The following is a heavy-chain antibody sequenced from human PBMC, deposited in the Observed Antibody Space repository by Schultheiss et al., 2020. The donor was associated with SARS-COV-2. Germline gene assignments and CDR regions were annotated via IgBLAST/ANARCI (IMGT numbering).Heavy chain of an antibody. Sequence: SETLSLTCTVSGGSISSSSYYWGWILQPPGKGLEWIGSIYYSGSTYYNPSLKSRVTISVDTSKNQFSLKLSSVTAADTAVYYCASFLRWSGSNYYYYGMDVWGQGTTVTVSS. CDR3: ASFLRWSGSNYYYYGMDV. J-gene: IGHJ6*02. CDR2: IYYSGST. V-gene: IGHV4-39*07. CDR1: GGSISSSSYY. D-gene: IGHD3-10*01.